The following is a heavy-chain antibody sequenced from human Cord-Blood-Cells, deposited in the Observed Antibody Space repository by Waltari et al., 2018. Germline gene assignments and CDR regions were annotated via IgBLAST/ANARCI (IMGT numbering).Heavy chain of an antibody. CDR1: GFTFSSYW. J-gene: IGHJ6*02. CDR2: IKQDGSEK. CDR3: ARDSYYYYYGMDV. V-gene: IGHV3-7*01. Sequence: EVQLVESGGGLVQPGGSLRLSCAASGFTFSSYWMSWVRQAPGKGLEWVANIKQDGSEKYYVDSGKGRFTISRDNAKNSLYLQMNSLRAEDTAVYYCARDSYYYYYGMDVWGQGTTVTVSS.